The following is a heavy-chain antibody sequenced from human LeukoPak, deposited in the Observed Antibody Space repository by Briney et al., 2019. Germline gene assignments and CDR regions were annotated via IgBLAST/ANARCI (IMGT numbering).Heavy chain of an antibody. CDR3: ARSMSGGLGFFQS. J-gene: IGHJ1*01. CDR1: GYTFTDYY. CDR2: INPNSGGT. V-gene: IGHV1-2*02. Sequence: GASVKVSCKASGYTFTDYYMHWVRQAPGQGLEGMGWINPNSGGTNYAQNFQGRATMTRDTSIRTAYMELSSLRSDDTAVYYCARSMSGGLGFFQSWGQGTLVAVSS. D-gene: IGHD2-15*01.